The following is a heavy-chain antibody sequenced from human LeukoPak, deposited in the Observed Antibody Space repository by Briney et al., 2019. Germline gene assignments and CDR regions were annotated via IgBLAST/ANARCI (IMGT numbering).Heavy chain of an antibody. J-gene: IGHJ3*02. D-gene: IGHD2-21*02. CDR3: ATDQGSCGGDCSAGSFDI. V-gene: IGHV4-59*01. CDR1: GGSISNYY. Sequence: SETLSLTCTVSGGSISNYYWSWIRQSPGKGLEWIGYISYRGSTNYNPSLKSRVTISVDTSKNQFSLKLSSVTAADTAVYYCATDQGSCGGDCSAGSFDIWGQGTMVTVSS. CDR2: ISYRGST.